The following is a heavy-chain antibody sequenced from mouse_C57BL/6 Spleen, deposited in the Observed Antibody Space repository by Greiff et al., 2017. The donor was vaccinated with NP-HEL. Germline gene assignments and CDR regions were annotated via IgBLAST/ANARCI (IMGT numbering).Heavy chain of an antibody. D-gene: IGHD2-4*01. J-gene: IGHJ4*01. CDR1: GFTFSDYG. CDR2: ISSGSSTI. V-gene: IGHV5-17*01. Sequence: EVKLMESGGGLVKPGGSLKLSCAASGFTFSDYGMHWVRQAPEKGLEWVAYISSGSSTIYYADTVKGRFTISRDNAKNTLFLQMTSLRAEDTAMYYCARKATMTPYYAMDYWGQGTSVTVSS. CDR3: ARKATMTPYYAMDY.